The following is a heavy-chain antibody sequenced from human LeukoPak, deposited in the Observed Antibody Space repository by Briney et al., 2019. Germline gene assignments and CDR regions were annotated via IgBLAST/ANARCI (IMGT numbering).Heavy chain of an antibody. CDR3: AGEYYDSSGYYYFDY. CDR2: IWYDGSNK. D-gene: IGHD3-22*01. V-gene: IGHV3-33*01. J-gene: IGHJ4*02. CDR1: GFTFSSYG. Sequence: GGSLRLSCAASGFTFSSYGMHWVRQAPGKGLEWVAVIWYDGSNKCYADSVKGRFTISRDNSKNTLYLQVNSLRAEDTAVYYCAGEYYDSSGYYYFDYWGQGTLVTVSS.